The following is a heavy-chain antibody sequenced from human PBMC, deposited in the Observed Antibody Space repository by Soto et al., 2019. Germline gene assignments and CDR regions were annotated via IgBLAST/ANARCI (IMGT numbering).Heavy chain of an antibody. J-gene: IGHJ5*02. Sequence: GGSLRLSCAASGFTFSSYSMNWVRQAPGKGLEWVSYISSSSSTIYYADSVKGRFTISRDNAKNSLYLQMNSLRAEDTAVYYCARDLTYYDFWSGYNIRGWFDPWGQGTLVTVSS. CDR3: ARDLTYYDFWSGYNIRGWFDP. D-gene: IGHD3-3*01. V-gene: IGHV3-48*01. CDR2: ISSSSSTI. CDR1: GFTFSSYS.